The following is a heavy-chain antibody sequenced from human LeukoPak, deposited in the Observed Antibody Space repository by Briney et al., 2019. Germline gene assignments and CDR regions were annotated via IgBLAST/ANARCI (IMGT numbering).Heavy chain of an antibody. CDR2: ISYDGSNK. CDR1: GFTFSSYG. CDR3: ARACSSTSCQTGPFDP. J-gene: IGHJ5*02. D-gene: IGHD2-2*01. V-gene: IGHV3-30*19. Sequence: GSLRLSCAASGFTFSSYGMHWVRQAPGKGLEWVAVISYDGSNKYYADSVKGRFTISRDNSKNTLYLQMNSLRAEDTAVYYCARACSSTSCQTGPFDPWGQGTLVTVSS.